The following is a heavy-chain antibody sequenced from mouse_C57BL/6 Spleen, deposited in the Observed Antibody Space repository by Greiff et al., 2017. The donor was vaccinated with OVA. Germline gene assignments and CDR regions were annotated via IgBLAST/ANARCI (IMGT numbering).Heavy chain of an antibody. Sequence: QVQLQQSGAELVRPGASVTLSCKASGYTFTDYEMHWVKQTPVHGLEWIGAIDPETGGTAYNQKFKGKAILTADKSSSTAYMERRSRTSDASAVYYCRGLVFDYWGQGTTLTVSS. V-gene: IGHV1-15*01. CDR3: RGLVFDY. J-gene: IGHJ2*01. CDR2: IDPETGGT. CDR1: GYTFTDYE.